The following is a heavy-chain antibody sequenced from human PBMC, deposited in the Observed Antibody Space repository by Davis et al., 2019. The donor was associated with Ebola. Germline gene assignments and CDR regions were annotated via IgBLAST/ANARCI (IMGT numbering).Heavy chain of an antibody. V-gene: IGHV4-59*01. CDR1: GGSISSYY. CDR3: ARGVFYDY. J-gene: IGHJ4*02. Sequence: SETLSLTCTVSGGSISSYYWSWIRQPPGKGLEWIGEINHSGSTNYNPSLKSRVTISVDTSKNQFSLKLSSVTAADTAVYYCARGVFYDYWGQGTLVTVSS. CDR2: INHSGST. D-gene: IGHD2-21*01.